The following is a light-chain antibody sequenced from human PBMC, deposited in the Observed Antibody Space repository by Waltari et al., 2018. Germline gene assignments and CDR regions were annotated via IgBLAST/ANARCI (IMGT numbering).Light chain of an antibody. CDR3: QVWDSSSVT. CDR2: QDT. Sequence: SYALTQAPSLSVSPGQTASISCSGDNLNYKYVYWYQQKAGQSPVLVIYQDTKRPSGIPERFSGSNSGNTATLTISGTQVTDEADYYCQVWDSSSVTFGAGTKVTVL. V-gene: IGLV3-1*01. CDR1: NLNYKY. J-gene: IGLJ2*01.